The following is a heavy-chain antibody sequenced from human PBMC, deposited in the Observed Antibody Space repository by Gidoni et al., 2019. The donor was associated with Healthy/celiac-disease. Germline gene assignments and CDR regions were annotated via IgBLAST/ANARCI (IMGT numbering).Heavy chain of an antibody. CDR2: IYYSGST. D-gene: IGHD2-15*01. J-gene: IGHJ4*02. Sequence: QVQLQESGPGLVKPSETLSLTCTVSGGSVSSGSYYWSWIRQPPGKGLEWIGYIYYSGSTNYNPSLKSRVTISVDTSKNQFSLKLSSVTAADTAVYYCARSARNIVVVVAATYYFDYWGQGTLVTVSS. CDR3: ARSARNIVVVVAATYYFDY. V-gene: IGHV4-61*01. CDR1: GGSVSSGSYY.